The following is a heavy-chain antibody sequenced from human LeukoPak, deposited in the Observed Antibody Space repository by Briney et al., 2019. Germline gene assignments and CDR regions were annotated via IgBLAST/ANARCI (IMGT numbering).Heavy chain of an antibody. D-gene: IGHD3-22*01. CDR3: ARSGDYYSPFDD. Sequence: ASVKVSCKASGYTFTGYFMHWVRQAPGQGLEWMGWINPNSGGTNYAQKFQGRVTMTTDTSISTAYMELSRLISDDTAVYYCARSGDYYSPFDDWGQGTLVTASS. V-gene: IGHV1-2*02. CDR1: GYTFTGYF. J-gene: IGHJ4*02. CDR2: INPNSGGT.